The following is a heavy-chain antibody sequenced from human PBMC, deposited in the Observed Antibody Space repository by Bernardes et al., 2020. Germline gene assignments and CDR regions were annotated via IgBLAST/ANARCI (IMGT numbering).Heavy chain of an antibody. CDR2: IYYSGST. CDR3: TRDSLDGNWFDP. CDR1: GGSISSYY. D-gene: IGHD3-9*01. Sequence: SETLSLTCTVSGGSISSYYWSWIRQPPGKGLEWIGYIYYSGSTNYNPSLKSRVTISVDTSKNQFSLKLSSVTAADTAVYYCTRDSLDGNWFDPSGQGTLVTVSS. V-gene: IGHV4-59*01. J-gene: IGHJ5*02.